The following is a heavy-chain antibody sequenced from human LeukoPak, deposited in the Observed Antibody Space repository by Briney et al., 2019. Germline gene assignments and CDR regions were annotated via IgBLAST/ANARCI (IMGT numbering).Heavy chain of an antibody. CDR2: INPNSGGT. D-gene: IGHD5-24*01. Sequence: ASVKVSCKASGYTFTGYYMHWVRQAPGQGLEWMGWINPNSGGTNYAQKFQGRVTMTRDTSISTAYMELSRLRSDDTAVYYCARDLWGWMATEADYWGQGTLVTVSS. CDR1: GYTFTGYY. J-gene: IGHJ4*02. V-gene: IGHV1-2*02. CDR3: ARDLWGWMATEADY.